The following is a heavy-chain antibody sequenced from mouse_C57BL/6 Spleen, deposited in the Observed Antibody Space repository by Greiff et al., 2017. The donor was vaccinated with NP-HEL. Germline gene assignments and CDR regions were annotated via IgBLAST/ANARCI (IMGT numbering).Heavy chain of an antibody. J-gene: IGHJ4*01. CDR1: GYTFTDYY. CDR3: ASSGYVDYYAMDY. D-gene: IGHD3-2*02. CDR2: IYPGRGNT. Sequence: VQRVESGAELVRPGASVKLSCKASGYTFTDYYINWVKQRPGQGLEWIARIYPGRGNTYYNEKFKGKATLTAEKSSSTAYMQLSSLTSEDSAVYFCASSGYVDYYAMDYWGQGTSVTVSS. V-gene: IGHV1-76*01.